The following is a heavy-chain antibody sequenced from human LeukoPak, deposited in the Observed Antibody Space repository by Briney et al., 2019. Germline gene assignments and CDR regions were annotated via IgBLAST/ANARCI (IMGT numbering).Heavy chain of an antibody. CDR2: IGTAGEI. CDR3: ARVYYGSGSLHTYYYYMDV. CDR1: GFTFRSYD. J-gene: IGHJ6*03. V-gene: IGHV3-13*01. Sequence: LPGGSLRLSCAASGFTFRSYDMHWVRQATGKGLEWVSGIGTAGEIYYPGSVKGRFTISRENAKNSLYLQMNSLRAGDTAVYYCARVYYGSGSLHTYYYYMDVWGKGTTVTIS. D-gene: IGHD3-10*01.